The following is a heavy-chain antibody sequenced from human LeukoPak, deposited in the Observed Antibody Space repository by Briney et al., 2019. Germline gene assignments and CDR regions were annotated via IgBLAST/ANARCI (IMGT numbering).Heavy chain of an antibody. D-gene: IGHD1-14*01. Sequence: SETLSLTCTVSVGSISSSSYYWGWIRQPPGKGLEWIGSIYYSGSTYYNPSLKSRVTISVDTSKNQFSLKLSSVTAADTAVYYCARHPPRRYEGPLDYWGQGTLVTVSS. V-gene: IGHV4-39*01. CDR3: ARHPPRRYEGPLDY. CDR1: VGSISSSSYY. J-gene: IGHJ4*02. CDR2: IYYSGST.